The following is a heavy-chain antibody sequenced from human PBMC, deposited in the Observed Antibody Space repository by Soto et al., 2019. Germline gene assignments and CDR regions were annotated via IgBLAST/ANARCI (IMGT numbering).Heavy chain of an antibody. D-gene: IGHD6-19*01. CDR2: IIPILGIA. V-gene: IGHV1-69*02. Sequence: VKVSCKASGGTFSNYTISWVRQAPGQGLEWMGRIIPILGIANYAQKFQGRVTTTADKSTSTAYMELSSLRSEDTAVYYCARAPGEQLLEIDYWSQGTLVTGSS. CDR1: GGTFSNYT. CDR3: ARAPGEQLLEIDY. J-gene: IGHJ4*02.